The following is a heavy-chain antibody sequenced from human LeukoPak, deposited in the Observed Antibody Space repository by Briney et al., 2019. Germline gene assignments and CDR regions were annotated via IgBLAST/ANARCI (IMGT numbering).Heavy chain of an antibody. Sequence: PSQTLSLTCTVSGDSISSGDYYWSWIRQPAGKGLEWIGRISSSGSTNYNPSLKSRVTISVDTSKNQFSLKLSSVTAADTAVYYCARVIAAAVDIDYWGQGTLVTVSS. J-gene: IGHJ4*02. CDR3: ARVIAAAVDIDY. V-gene: IGHV4-61*02. D-gene: IGHD6-13*01. CDR2: ISSSGST. CDR1: GDSISSGDYY.